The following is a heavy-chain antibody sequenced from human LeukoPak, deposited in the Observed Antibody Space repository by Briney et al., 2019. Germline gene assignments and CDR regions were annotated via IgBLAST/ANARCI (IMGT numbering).Heavy chain of an antibody. J-gene: IGHJ3*02. CDR1: GVTFSSYA. V-gene: IGHV3-30-3*01. CDR2: ISYDGSNK. Sequence: PGRSLRLSCAASGVTFSSYAMHWVRQAPGKGLEWVAVISYDGSNKYYADSVKGRFTISRDNSKNTLYLQMNSLRAEDTAVYYCASSRYCSGGSCTDIWGQGTMVTVSS. CDR3: ASSRYCSGGSCTDI. D-gene: IGHD2-15*01.